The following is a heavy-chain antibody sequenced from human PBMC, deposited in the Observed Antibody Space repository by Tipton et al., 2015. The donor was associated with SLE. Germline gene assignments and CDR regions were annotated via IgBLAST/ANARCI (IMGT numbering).Heavy chain of an antibody. CDR1: GGSISSSSYY. Sequence: SLRLSCTVSGGSISSSSYYWGWIRQPPGKGLEWVSYISSSGGTMYYADSVKGRFTISRDNVQNSLYLQMTSLRADDTAVYYCVRGSYFDFWSGYASNYYYVVDVWGQGTTVTVSS. V-gene: IGHV3-11*01. D-gene: IGHD3-3*01. CDR2: ISSSGGTM. J-gene: IGHJ6*02. CDR3: VRGSYFDFWSGYASNYYYVVDV.